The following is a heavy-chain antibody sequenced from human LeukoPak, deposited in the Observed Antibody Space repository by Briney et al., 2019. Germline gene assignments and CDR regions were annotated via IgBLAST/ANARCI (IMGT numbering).Heavy chain of an antibody. J-gene: IGHJ4*02. D-gene: IGHD4-11*01. V-gene: IGHV4-59*01. CDR1: GGSISTYY. Sequence: PSETLSLTCTVSGGSISTYYWSWIRQPPGRGLEWIGYIYYNRNTNYNPSLKSRVTMSIDTSKNQFSLNLTSVTAADTAVYYCARDYSNYIIDYWGQGTLVTVSS. CDR3: ARDYSNYIIDY. CDR2: IYYNRNT.